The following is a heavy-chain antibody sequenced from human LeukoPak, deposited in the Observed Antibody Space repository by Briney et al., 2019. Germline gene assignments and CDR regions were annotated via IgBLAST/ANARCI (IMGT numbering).Heavy chain of an antibody. J-gene: IGHJ4*02. CDR2: ISGSGGST. Sequence: GGSLRLSCAASGFTFSTYAMSWARQAPGKGLEWVSAISGSGGSTYYADSVRGRFTISRDSSKNTLYLQMNSLRAEDTAVYYCAKDHIVLGNYFDYWGQGTLVTVSS. CDR1: GFTFSTYA. D-gene: IGHD2-8*01. V-gene: IGHV3-23*01. CDR3: AKDHIVLGNYFDY.